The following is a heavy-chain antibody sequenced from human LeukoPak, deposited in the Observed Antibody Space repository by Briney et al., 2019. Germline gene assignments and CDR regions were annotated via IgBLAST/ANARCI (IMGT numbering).Heavy chain of an antibody. CDR2: ISGSGGST. D-gene: IGHD2-2*01. Sequence: PGGSLRLSCAASGFIFSSYSLNWVRQAPGKGLEWVSAISGSGGSTYYADSVKGRFTISRDNSKNTLYLQMNSLRAEDTAVYYCAKPSYCSSTSCSSFDPWGQGTLVTVSS. J-gene: IGHJ5*02. CDR1: GFIFSSYS. CDR3: AKPSYCSSTSCSSFDP. V-gene: IGHV3-23*01.